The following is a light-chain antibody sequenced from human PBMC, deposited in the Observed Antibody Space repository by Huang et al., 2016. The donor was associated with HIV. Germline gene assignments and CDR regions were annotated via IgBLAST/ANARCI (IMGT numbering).Light chain of an antibody. V-gene: IGKV1-33*01. CDR1: QDILNS. CDR3: QQYENLPLT. Sequence: DIQMTQSPSSLSASVGDRVTITCQAMQDILNSFTWYQQKPGKAPNLLIYDASHLEIGVPSRFSGGGSGTLFTFTITSLQPEDFATYYCQQYENLPLTFGGGTRVDIK. J-gene: IGKJ4*01. CDR2: DAS.